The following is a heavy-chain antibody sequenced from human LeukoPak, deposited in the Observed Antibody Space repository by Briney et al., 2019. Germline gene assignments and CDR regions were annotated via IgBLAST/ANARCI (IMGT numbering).Heavy chain of an antibody. CDR2: IYYSGST. CDR3: ARGDPQLAYSSGWYDWYFDL. D-gene: IGHD6-19*01. Sequence: SETLSLTCTVSGGSISSSYYWGWIRQPPGKGLEWIGSIYYSGSTNYNPSLKSRVTISVDTSKNQFSLKLSSVTAADTAVYYCARGDPQLAYSSGWYDWYFDLWGRGTLVTVSS. J-gene: IGHJ2*01. CDR1: GGSISSSYY. V-gene: IGHV4-39*07.